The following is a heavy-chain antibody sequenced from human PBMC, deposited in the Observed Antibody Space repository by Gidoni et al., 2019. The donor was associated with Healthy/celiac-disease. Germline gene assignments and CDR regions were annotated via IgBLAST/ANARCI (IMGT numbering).Heavy chain of an antibody. J-gene: IGHJ4*02. CDR3: ARDFAPWLSGSPTIADY. D-gene: IGHD1-26*01. Sequence: QLQLQESGPGLVKPSETLSLTCTVSGGSIRSSSYYWGWIRQPPGKGLEWIGSIYYSGSTYYNPALKSRVTISVDTSKNQFSLKLSSVTAADTAVYYCARDFAPWLSGSPTIADYWGQGTLVTVSS. CDR1: GGSIRSSSYY. V-gene: IGHV4-39*07. CDR2: IYYSGST.